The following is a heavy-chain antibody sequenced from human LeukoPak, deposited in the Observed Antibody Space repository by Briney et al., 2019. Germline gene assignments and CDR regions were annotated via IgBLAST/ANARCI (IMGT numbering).Heavy chain of an antibody. Sequence: ASVKVSCKASGYTFTGYYMHWVRQAPGQGLEWMGWINPNSGGTNYAQKFQGRVTMTRDTSISTAYMELSRLRSEDTAVYYCARGVPYLDNWFDPWGQGTLVTVSS. CDR1: GYTFTGYY. CDR2: INPNSGGT. CDR3: ARGVPYLDNWFDP. J-gene: IGHJ5*02. V-gene: IGHV1-2*02.